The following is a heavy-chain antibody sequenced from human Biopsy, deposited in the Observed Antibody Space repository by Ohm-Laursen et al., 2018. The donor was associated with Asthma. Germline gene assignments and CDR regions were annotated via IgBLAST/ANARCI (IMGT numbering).Heavy chain of an antibody. CDR1: GDSISTTNY. CDR2: VYYSGTS. D-gene: IGHD6-19*01. V-gene: IGHV4-39*01. Sequence: SETLSLTCSVSGDSISTTNYWSWIRQPPGKRLEWIGSVYYSGTSYYNPSLKGRLTISVDTSKNHFSLNLGSVTAADMAVYYCARHWSGNGWQDMYNYFDPWGRGTLVTVSS. J-gene: IGHJ5*02. CDR3: ARHWSGNGWQDMYNYFDP.